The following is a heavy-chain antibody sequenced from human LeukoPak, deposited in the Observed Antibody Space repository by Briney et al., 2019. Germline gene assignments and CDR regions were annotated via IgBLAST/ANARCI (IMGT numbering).Heavy chain of an antibody. D-gene: IGHD3-22*01. CDR3: ARDFLGYYYDSSGYYEASDY. J-gene: IGHJ4*02. CDR1: GFTVSSNY. V-gene: IGHV3-66*01. Sequence: GGSLSLSCAPSGFTVSSNYMSWARQAPGKGLEWVSVIYSGGSTYYADSVKGRFTISRDNSKNTLYLQMNSLRAEDTAVYYCARDFLGYYYDSSGYYEASDYWGQGTLVTVSS. CDR2: IYSGGST.